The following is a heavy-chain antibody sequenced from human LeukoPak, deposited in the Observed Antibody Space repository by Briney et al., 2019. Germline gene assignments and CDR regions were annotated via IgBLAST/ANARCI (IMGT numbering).Heavy chain of an antibody. Sequence: PGGSLRLSCAASGFTFSNYWMHWVRQAPGKGLVWVSRINSDGINTSYADSVKGRFTISRDNAKNTLNLQMNSLRAEDTAVYYCARAHYYGSGRRDYYYYMDVWGKGTTVTVSS. CDR2: INSDGINT. CDR3: ARAHYYGSGRRDYYYYMDV. D-gene: IGHD3-10*01. J-gene: IGHJ6*03. CDR1: GFTFSNYW. V-gene: IGHV3-74*01.